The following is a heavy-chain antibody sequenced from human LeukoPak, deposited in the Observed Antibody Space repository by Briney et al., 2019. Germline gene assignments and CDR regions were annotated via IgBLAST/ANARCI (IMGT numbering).Heavy chain of an antibody. CDR2: IYPGDSDT. CDR3: ARCLGYCSGGSCCNWFDP. J-gene: IGHJ5*02. V-gene: IGHV5-51*01. CDR1: GYSFTSYW. Sequence: GESLKISCKGSGYSFTSYWIGWVRQVPGKGLEWMGIIYPGDSDTRYSPSFQGQVTISADKSISTAYLQWSSLKASDTAMYYCARCLGYCSGGSCCNWFDPWGQGTLVTVSS. D-gene: IGHD2-15*01.